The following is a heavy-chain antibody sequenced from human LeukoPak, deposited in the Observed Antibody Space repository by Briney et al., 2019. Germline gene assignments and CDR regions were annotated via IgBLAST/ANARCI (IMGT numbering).Heavy chain of an antibody. CDR3: AARDPYYDSSGYSLDY. V-gene: IGHV4-39*07. Sequence: SETLSLTCTVSGGSISSSSRSWGCLRQPPGKELEWTGSIYYTGRTYYNPSLKSRVTISVDTSKNQFSLKLSSVTAADTAVYYCAARDPYYDSSGYSLDYWGQGTLVTVSS. D-gene: IGHD3-22*01. J-gene: IGHJ4*02. CDR1: GGSISSSSRS. CDR2: IYYTGRT.